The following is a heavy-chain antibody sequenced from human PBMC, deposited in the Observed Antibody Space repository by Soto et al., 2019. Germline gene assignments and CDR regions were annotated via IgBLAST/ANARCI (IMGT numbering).Heavy chain of an antibody. D-gene: IGHD6-13*01. V-gene: IGHV3-30*18. Sequence: QVQLVESGGGVVQPGRSLRLSCAASGFTFSSYGMHWVRQAPGKGLEWVAVISYDGSNKYYADSVKGRFTISRDNSKNTLYLQMNSLRAEDTAVYYCAKAAGAVEYYYYYYGMDVW. CDR1: GFTFSSYG. J-gene: IGHJ6*01. CDR3: AKAAGAVEYYYYYYGMDV. CDR2: ISYDGSNK.